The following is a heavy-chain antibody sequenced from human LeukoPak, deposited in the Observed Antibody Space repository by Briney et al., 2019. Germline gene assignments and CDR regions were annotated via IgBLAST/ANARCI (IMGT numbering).Heavy chain of an antibody. Sequence: ASVKVSCKASGYTFTSYYMHWVRQAPGQGLEWMGWISAYNGNTNYAQKLQGRVTMTTDTSTSTAYMELRSLRSDDTAVYYCARVASAAAGTVSYYYYYMDVWGKGTTVTVSS. J-gene: IGHJ6*03. CDR2: ISAYNGNT. D-gene: IGHD6-13*01. CDR3: ARVASAAAGTVSYYYYYMDV. V-gene: IGHV1-18*04. CDR1: GYTFTSYY.